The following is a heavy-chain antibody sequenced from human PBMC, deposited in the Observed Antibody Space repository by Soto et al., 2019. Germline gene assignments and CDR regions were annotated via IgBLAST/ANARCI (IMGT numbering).Heavy chain of an antibody. J-gene: IGHJ5*02. V-gene: IGHV4-4*02. Sequence: QVQLQESGPGLVKASETLSLTCAVSGDSISSGAWWSWVRQSPGKGLQWIGEIYHSGNTRNNPSLKSRVTRSVDKSNNQFSLNLMSVTAADTATYYCARDSRTGCSSTDCYMSWGRGSLVTVS. CDR3: ARDSRTGCSSTDCYMS. CDR2: IYHSGNT. CDR1: GDSISSGAW. D-gene: IGHD2-2*01.